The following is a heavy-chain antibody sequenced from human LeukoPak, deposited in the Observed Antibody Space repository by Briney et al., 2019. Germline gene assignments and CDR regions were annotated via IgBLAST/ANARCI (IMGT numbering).Heavy chain of an antibody. CDR3: ARGAPVLRYFDWLLPFDY. D-gene: IGHD3-9*01. Sequence: SETLSLTCTVSGGSVSSGSYYWSWIRQPPGKGLEWIGEINHSGSTNYNPSLKSRVTISVDTSKNQFSLKLSSVTAADTAVYYCARGAPVLRYFDWLLPFDYWGQGTLVTVSS. CDR2: INHSGST. V-gene: IGHV4-39*07. J-gene: IGHJ4*02. CDR1: GGSVSSGSYY.